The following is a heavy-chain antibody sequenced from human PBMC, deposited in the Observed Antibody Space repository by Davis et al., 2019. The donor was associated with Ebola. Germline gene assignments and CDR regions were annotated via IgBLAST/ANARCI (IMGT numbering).Heavy chain of an antibody. CDR2: INSDGSSI. J-gene: IGHJ4*02. D-gene: IGHD3-10*01. V-gene: IGHV3-74*01. CDR1: GFTFSSYW. CDR3: ARDRGIRAFDY. Sequence: PGGSLRLSCAASGFTFSSYWMHWVRQAPGKGLVWVSRINSDGSSISYADSVKGRFTISRDNAKNTLYLQMNSLRAEDTAVYYCARDRGIRAFDYWGQGTLVTVSS.